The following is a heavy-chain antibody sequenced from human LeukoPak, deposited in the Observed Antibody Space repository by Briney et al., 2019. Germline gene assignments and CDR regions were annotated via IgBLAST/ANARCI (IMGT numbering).Heavy chain of an antibody. CDR3: ARGSYYDFWSGYSYYFDH. CDR1: GGTFSSHA. CDR2: IIPILGIA. V-gene: IGHV1-69*04. J-gene: IGHJ4*02. D-gene: IGHD3-3*01. Sequence: ASVKVSCKASGGTFSSHAISWVRQAPGQGLEWMGRIIPILGIANYAQKFQGRVTITADKSTSTAYMELRSLRSDDTAVYYCARGSYYDFWSGYSYYFDHWGQGTLVTVSS.